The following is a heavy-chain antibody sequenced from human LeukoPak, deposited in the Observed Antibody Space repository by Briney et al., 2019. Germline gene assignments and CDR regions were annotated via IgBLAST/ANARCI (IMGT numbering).Heavy chain of an antibody. CDR3: ARVGTRGSSGWYYFDY. D-gene: IGHD6-19*01. CDR1: GFTVSSNY. CDR2: IYSGGST. J-gene: IGHJ4*02. V-gene: IGHV3-53*01. Sequence: GGSLRLSCEASGFTVSSNYMSWVRQPPGGGLDWVSVIYSGGSTYYADSVKGRFTISRDNSKNTLYLQMNSLRAEDTAVYYCARVGTRGSSGWYYFDYWGQGTLVTVSS.